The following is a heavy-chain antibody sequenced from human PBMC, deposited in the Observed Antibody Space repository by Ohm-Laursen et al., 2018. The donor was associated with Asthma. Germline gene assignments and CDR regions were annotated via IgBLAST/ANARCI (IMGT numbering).Heavy chain of an antibody. J-gene: IGHJ5*02. CDR3: ARARPRYFDWLFEVDP. Sequence: SLRLSCAAFGFTFSSYGMHWVRQAPGKGLEWVAVISYDGSNKYYADSVKGRFTISRDNSKNTLYLQMNSLRAEDTAVYYCARARPRYFDWLFEVDPWGQGTLVTVSS. CDR2: ISYDGSNK. D-gene: IGHD3-9*01. V-gene: IGHV3-30*03. CDR1: GFTFSSYG.